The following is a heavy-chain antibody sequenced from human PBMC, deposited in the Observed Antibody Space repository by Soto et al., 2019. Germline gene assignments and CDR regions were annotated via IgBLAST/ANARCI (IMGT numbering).Heavy chain of an antibody. V-gene: IGHV1-2*02. J-gene: IGHJ6*02. CDR1: GYTFTGHY. D-gene: IGHD2-2*01. Sequence: QVRLVQSGAEVKKPGASVKVSCKASGYTFTGHYLHWVRQAPGQGLEWMGWVNPISGETEHAQKFQGRVTMTSDTSISTAYMDLRSLISDDTAVYYCARVRRSPYAMDVWGQGTTVTVSS. CDR2: VNPISGET. CDR3: ARVRRSPYAMDV.